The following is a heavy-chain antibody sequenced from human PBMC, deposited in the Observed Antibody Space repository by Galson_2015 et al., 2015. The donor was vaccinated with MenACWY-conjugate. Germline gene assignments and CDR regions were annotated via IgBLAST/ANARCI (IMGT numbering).Heavy chain of an antibody. Sequence: SVKVSCKASGYTFTFYDMSWVRQTTGQGLERLGWMNPNSGNTGYAQKFQGRVTMTRNTSITTAYMELSSLSSEDTAVYFCARVTGGRFDVWGQGTLVTVSS. J-gene: IGHJ4*02. V-gene: IGHV1-8*01. CDR1: GYTFTFYD. D-gene: IGHD3-16*01. CDR3: ARVTGGRFDV. CDR2: MNPNSGNT.